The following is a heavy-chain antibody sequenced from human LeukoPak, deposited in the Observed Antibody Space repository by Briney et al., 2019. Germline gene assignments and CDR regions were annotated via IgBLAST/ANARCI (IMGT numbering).Heavy chain of an antibody. D-gene: IGHD3-16*01. V-gene: IGHV1-69*01. CDR3: ASDLGGGGPFDY. Sequence: SVKVSCKASGGTFSSYAISWVRQAPGQGLEWMGGIIPIFGAANYAQKFQGRVTITADESTSTAYMELSSLRSEDTAVYYCASDLGGGGPFDYWGQGTLVTVSS. J-gene: IGHJ4*02. CDR2: IIPIFGAA. CDR1: GGTFSSYA.